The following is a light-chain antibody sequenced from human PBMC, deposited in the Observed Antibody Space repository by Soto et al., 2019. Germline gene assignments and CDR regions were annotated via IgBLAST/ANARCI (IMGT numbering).Light chain of an antibody. V-gene: IGLV2-8*01. CDR3: SSYAGSNNWV. CDR1: SSDVGGYNY. Sequence: QLVLTQPPSASGSPGQSVTISCTGTSSDVGGYNYVSWYQQHPDKAPKLMIYEVSKRPSGVPDRFSGSKSGNTASLTVSGLQAEDDAHYYCSSYAGSNNWVFGGGTKLTVL. J-gene: IGLJ2*01. CDR2: EVS.